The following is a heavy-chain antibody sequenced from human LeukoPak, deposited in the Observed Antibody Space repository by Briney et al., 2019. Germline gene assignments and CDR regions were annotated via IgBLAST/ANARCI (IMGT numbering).Heavy chain of an antibody. Sequence: SETLFLTCAVYGGSFSGYYWSWIRQPPGKGLEWIGEINHSGSTNYNPSLKSRVTISVDTSKNQFSPKLSSVTAADTAVYYCAITTDTAMGPYYYYYYMDVWGKGTTVTISS. V-gene: IGHV4-34*01. CDR2: INHSGST. D-gene: IGHD5-18*01. J-gene: IGHJ6*03. CDR1: GGSFSGYY. CDR3: AITTDTAMGPYYYYYYMDV.